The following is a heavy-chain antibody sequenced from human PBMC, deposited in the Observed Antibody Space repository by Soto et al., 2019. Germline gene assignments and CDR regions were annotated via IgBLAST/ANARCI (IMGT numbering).Heavy chain of an antibody. Sequence: EVQLVESGGGLVKPGGSLRLSCAASGFTFSNYWMHWVRQPPGKGLLWVSRINTDGSSTNYAGSVEGRFTVSRDNAKNTLYLQMNSLRDDDTAEYYCVRGTRGWYGIDYWGQGTLVTVS. V-gene: IGHV3-74*01. CDR2: INTDGSST. CDR3: VRGTRGWYGIDY. J-gene: IGHJ4*02. CDR1: GFTFSNYW. D-gene: IGHD6-19*01.